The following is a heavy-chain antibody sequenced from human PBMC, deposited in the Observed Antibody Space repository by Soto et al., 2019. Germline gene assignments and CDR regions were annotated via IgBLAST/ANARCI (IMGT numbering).Heavy chain of an antibody. CDR2: ISGSGGST. D-gene: IGHD3-10*01. V-gene: IGHV3-23*01. Sequence: RGSLLLSCAASVFTFSIYAMSWVRQAPGKGLDWVSAISGSGGSTYYADSVNGRFTISRDNSKNTLYLQMNSLRAEDTAVYYCAKVPVWSGQLFPHYWGQGTMVTVSS. J-gene: IGHJ4*02. CDR1: VFTFSIYA. CDR3: AKVPVWSGQLFPHY.